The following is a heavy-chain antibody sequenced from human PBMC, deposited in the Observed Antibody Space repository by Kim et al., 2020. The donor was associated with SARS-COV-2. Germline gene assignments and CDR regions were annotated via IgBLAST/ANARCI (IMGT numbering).Heavy chain of an antibody. V-gene: IGHV3-33*01. J-gene: IGHJ4*02. D-gene: IGHD6-13*01. CDR3: ARDQSQTAEGISDY. Sequence: GGSLRLSCAASGFTFSSYGMHWVRQAPGKGLEWVAVIWYDGSNKYYADSVKGRFTISRENSKNTLYLQMNSLRAEDTAVYYCARDQSQTAEGISDYWGQGTLVTVSS. CDR1: GFTFSSYG. CDR2: IWYDGSNK.